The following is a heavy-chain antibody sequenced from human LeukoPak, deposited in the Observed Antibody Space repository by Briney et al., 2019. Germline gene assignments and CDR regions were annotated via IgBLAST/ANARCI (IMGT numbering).Heavy chain of an antibody. CDR2: IANDGRDK. CDR1: GFTFSSCA. D-gene: IGHD6-25*01. CDR3: AKDKGFAAAGYHFDF. Sequence: GGSLRLSCAASGFTFSSCAMHWVRQAPGKGLEWVAVIANDGRDKHHADSVKGRFTISRDNSQNTVYLQMNSLRSEDSGVYYCAKDKGFAAAGYHFDFWGQGALVTVSS. V-gene: IGHV3-30*18. J-gene: IGHJ4*02.